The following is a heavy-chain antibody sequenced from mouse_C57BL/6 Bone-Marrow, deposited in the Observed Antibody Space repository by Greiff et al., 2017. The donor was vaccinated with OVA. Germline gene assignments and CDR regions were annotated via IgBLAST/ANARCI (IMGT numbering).Heavy chain of an antibody. Sequence: VQVVESGAELARPGASVKLSCKASGYTFTSYGISWVKQRTGQGLEWIGEIYPRSGNTYYNEKFKGKATLTADKSSSTAYMELRSLTSEDSAVYFCARGRAYHTLFDYWGQGTTLTVSS. D-gene: IGHD2-12*01. CDR3: ARGRAYHTLFDY. CDR1: GYTFTSYG. CDR2: IYPRSGNT. V-gene: IGHV1-81*01. J-gene: IGHJ2*01.